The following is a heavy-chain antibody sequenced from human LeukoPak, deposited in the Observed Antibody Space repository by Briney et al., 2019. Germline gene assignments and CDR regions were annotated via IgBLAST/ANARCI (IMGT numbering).Heavy chain of an antibody. CDR2: INPSGGST. V-gene: IGHV1-46*01. CDR1: GYTFTSYY. Sequence: GASAKVSCKTSGYTFTSYYMHWVRHAPGQGLEWMGMINPSGGSTSYAQKFQGRVTMTRDTSTSTVYVELRALISDDTAVYYCARGRGSTSRYWGQGTLVTVSS. J-gene: IGHJ4*02. D-gene: IGHD5-12*01. CDR3: ARGRGSTSRY.